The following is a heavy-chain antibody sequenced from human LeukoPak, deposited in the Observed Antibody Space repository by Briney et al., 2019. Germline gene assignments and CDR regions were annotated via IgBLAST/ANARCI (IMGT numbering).Heavy chain of an antibody. D-gene: IGHD6-19*01. CDR1: GFTFSSYA. Sequence: PGGSLRLSCAASGFTFSSYAVHWVRQAPGKGLEYVSAISSNGGSTYYANSVKGRFTISRDNSKNTLYLQMNSLRAEDTAVYYCAKVGSSGWYEVDYWGQGTLVTVSS. CDR2: ISSNGGST. V-gene: IGHV3-64*01. J-gene: IGHJ4*02. CDR3: AKVGSSGWYEVDY.